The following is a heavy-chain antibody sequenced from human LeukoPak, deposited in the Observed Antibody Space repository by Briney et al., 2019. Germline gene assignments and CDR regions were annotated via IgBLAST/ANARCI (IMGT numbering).Heavy chain of an antibody. CDR1: GYSFTNYD. Sequence: ASVKVSCKASGYSFTNYDINWVRQATGQGLEWMGWMNPKSGDTGYSQKFQGRVFITRDTSINTAYMELSSLGSDDTAVYYCARDGRGSRSCWFDPWGQGTLVIVSS. J-gene: IGHJ5*02. D-gene: IGHD3-10*01. CDR3: ARDGRGSRSCWFDP. V-gene: IGHV1-8*03. CDR2: MNPKSGDT.